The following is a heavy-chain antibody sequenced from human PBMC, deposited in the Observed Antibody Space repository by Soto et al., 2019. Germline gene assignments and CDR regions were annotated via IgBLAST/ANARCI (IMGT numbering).Heavy chain of an antibody. V-gene: IGHV4-61*07. Sequence: WSWIRKTPGKGLEWIGYIYYSGSTTYTPSLKSRVTISVDTSKIQFSLKLSSVTAADTAVYYCARQYYDFWSGYYPDYYYYYYMDVWGKGTTVSVSS. CDR3: ARQYYDFWSGYYPDYYYYYYMDV. D-gene: IGHD3-3*01. J-gene: IGHJ6*03. CDR2: IYYSGST.